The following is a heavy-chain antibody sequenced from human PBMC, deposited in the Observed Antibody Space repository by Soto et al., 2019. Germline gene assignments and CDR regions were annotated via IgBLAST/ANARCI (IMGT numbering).Heavy chain of an antibody. CDR1: GGTFRNHV. J-gene: IGHJ4*02. Sequence: PSVKVSCKASGGTFRNHVFNWVRHSPGQGLEWMGGIIPIIGTPNYAQKFQGRVTITADASTNTVYLDVSSLRSQDTAVYYCARDLEFRDGNISHLDYWGQGTLVTVSS. D-gene: IGHD3-10*01. CDR3: ARDLEFRDGNISHLDY. CDR2: IIPIIGTP. V-gene: IGHV1-69*13.